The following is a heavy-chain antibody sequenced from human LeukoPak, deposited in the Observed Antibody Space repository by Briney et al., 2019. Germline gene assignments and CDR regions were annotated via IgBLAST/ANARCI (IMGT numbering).Heavy chain of an antibody. CDR2: IYPGDSDT. V-gene: IGHV5-51*01. Sequence: GESLKISCKGSGYSFTSYWIGWVRQMPGKGLEWMGIIYPGDSDTRYSPSFQGQVTISADTSISTAYLQWSSLRASDTAMYYCARPSTPHSGGYPRYSFDIWGQGTMVIVSS. J-gene: IGHJ3*02. CDR3: ARPSTPHSGGYPRYSFDI. CDR1: GYSFTSYW. D-gene: IGHD6-19*01.